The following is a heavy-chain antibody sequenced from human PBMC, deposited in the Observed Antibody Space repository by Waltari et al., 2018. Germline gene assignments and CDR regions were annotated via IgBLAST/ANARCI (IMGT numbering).Heavy chain of an antibody. CDR1: VYRSPHQF. Sequence: EVHLTQSGAEVKKPGATVKIPCKASVYRSPHQFLHWVRQAPGNGPEWIGRVDPEDGETTLAEKFEGRVTITADTSTDTAYMDLSRLRSEDTALYYCMTLPIFGLVIKNYWGQGTLVTVSS. CDR2: VDPEDGET. J-gene: IGHJ1*01. D-gene: IGHD3-3*01. V-gene: IGHV1-69-2*01. CDR3: MTLPIFGLVIKNY.